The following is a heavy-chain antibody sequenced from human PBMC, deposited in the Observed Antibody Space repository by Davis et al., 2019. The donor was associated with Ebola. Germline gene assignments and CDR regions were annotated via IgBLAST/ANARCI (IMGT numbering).Heavy chain of an antibody. Sequence: GESLKISCAASGFTFSSYAMHWVRQAPGKGLEWVAVISYDGSNKYYADSVKGRFTISRDNSKNTLYLQMNSLRAEDTAFYYCARGRTSFDFWGQGTLVTVSS. CDR2: ISYDGSNK. J-gene: IGHJ5*01. D-gene: IGHD1-1*01. V-gene: IGHV3-30-3*01. CDR3: ARGRTSFDF. CDR1: GFTFSSYA.